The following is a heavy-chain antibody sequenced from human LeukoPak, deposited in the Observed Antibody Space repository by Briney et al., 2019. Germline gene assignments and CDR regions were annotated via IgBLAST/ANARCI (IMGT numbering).Heavy chain of an antibody. CDR2: ISWNSGSI. J-gene: IGHJ4*02. V-gene: IGHV3-9*01. CDR3: ARRTNYLAFDY. D-gene: IGHD4/OR15-4a*01. CDR1: GFTFDDYA. Sequence: PGRSLRLSCAASGFTFDDYAMHWVRQAPGKGLEWVSGISWNSGSIGYADSVKGRFTISRDNAKNSLYLQMNSLRAEDTAVYFCARRTNYLAFDYWGQGALVTVSS.